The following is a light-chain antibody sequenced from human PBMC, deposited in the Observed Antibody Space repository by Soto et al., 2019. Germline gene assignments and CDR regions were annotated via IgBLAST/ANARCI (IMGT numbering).Light chain of an antibody. CDR3: LQRSTLPRIT. V-gene: IGKV3-11*01. CDR1: QSVKTF. CDR2: DAS. J-gene: IGKJ5*01. Sequence: LSPKERATLSCRASQSVKTFLVWYQQRPGQPPRLLIHDASHRAAGIPDRFSGSGSGTDFTLTISSLEPEDFAVYLGLQRSTLPRITIGPGTRLEIK.